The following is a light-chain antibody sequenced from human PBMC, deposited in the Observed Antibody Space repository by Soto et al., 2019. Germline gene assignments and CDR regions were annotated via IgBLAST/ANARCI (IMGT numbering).Light chain of an antibody. CDR1: QSVSSIS. V-gene: IGKV3-20*01. CDR3: QHYGSSPRLT. J-gene: IGKJ4*01. Sequence: EIVLTQSPGTLSLSPGERATLSCSASQSVSSISLAWYQQKPGQAPRLLIFGASSRATGIPERFSGSGSGTGFTLTITRLEPEDFAVYYCQHYGSSPRLTFGGGTKVDIK. CDR2: GAS.